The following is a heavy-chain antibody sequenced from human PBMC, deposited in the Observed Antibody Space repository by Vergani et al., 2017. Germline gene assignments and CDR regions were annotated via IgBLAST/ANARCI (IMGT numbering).Heavy chain of an antibody. J-gene: IGHJ3*02. CDR3: ATLRLGELSLGAVDI. CDR2: INPNSGGT. Sequence: QVQLVQSGAEVKKPGASVEVSCKASGYTFTGYYMHWVRQAPGQGLEWMGWINPNSGGTTYAQKFQGRVTMTRDTSIRTADMELSRLRSDDTAVYYCATLRLGELSLGAVDIWDQGTMVTVSS. V-gene: IGHV1-2*02. D-gene: IGHD3-16*02. CDR1: GYTFTGYY.